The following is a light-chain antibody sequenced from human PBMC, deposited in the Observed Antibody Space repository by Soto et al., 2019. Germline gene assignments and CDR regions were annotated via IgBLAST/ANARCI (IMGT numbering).Light chain of an antibody. CDR1: SSDVGGYNY. Sequence: QSVLTQPASVSGSPGQSITISCTGTSSDVGGYNYVSWYQQHPGKAPKLMIYGVSNRPSGVSNRFSGSKSGNTASLTISVLQAEDEADYYCSSYTSYNTVMFGGGTKLTVL. J-gene: IGLJ3*02. CDR3: SSYTSYNTVM. V-gene: IGLV2-14*01. CDR2: GVS.